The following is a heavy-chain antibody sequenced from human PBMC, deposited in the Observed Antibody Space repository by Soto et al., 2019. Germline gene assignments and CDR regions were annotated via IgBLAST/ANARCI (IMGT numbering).Heavy chain of an antibody. CDR3: ARNGDCTRPGCIVGWFDP. CDR2: TYYRSTWSY. Sequence: SQTLSLTCAISGDSVSTNSATWDWIRQSPSRGLEWLGRTYYRSTWSYDYAVSVQGRITINPDTSNNQFYLDLNSVTAADTAMYYCARNGDCTRPGCIVGWFDPWGPGTLVTVSS. J-gene: IGHJ5*02. CDR1: GDSVSTNSAT. D-gene: IGHD2-8*01. V-gene: IGHV6-1*01.